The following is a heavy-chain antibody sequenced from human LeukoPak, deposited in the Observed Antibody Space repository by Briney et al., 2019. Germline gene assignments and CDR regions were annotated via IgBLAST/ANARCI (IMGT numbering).Heavy chain of an antibody. V-gene: IGHV1-69*05. D-gene: IGHD1-26*01. Sequence: ASVKVSCKASGGTFSSYAIIWVRQAPGQGLEWMGGIIPIFGTANYAQKFQGRVTITTDESTSTAYMELSSLRSEDTAVYYCARTGIVGATGIFDYWGQGTLVTVSS. CDR1: GGTFSSYA. CDR3: ARTGIVGATGIFDY. J-gene: IGHJ4*02. CDR2: IIPIFGTA.